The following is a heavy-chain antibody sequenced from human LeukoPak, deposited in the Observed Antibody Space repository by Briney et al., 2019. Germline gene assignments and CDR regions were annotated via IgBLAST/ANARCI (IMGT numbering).Heavy chain of an antibody. Sequence: SETLSLTCTVSGGSISSYYWSWIRQPAGKGLEWIGRIYTSGSTNYNPSLKSRVTMSVDTSKNQFSLKLSSVTAADTAVYYCARDFSRDSSGYYLSDWGQGTLVTVSS. CDR1: GGSISSYY. J-gene: IGHJ4*02. D-gene: IGHD3-22*01. CDR3: ARDFSRDSSGYYLSD. V-gene: IGHV4-4*07. CDR2: IYTSGST.